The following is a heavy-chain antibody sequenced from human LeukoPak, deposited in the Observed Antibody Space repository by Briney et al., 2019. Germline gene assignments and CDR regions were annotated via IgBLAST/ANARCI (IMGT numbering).Heavy chain of an antibody. Sequence: PGGSLRLSCAASGFTFSSYWMHWVRQAPGKGLVWVSRINSDGGSTNYADSVKGRFTISRDNAKNTLYLQMNSLRAEDTAVYYCARGGYCSSTSCFLIDPWGQGTLVTVSS. J-gene: IGHJ5*02. CDR2: INSDGGST. CDR3: ARGGYCSSTSCFLIDP. V-gene: IGHV3-74*01. CDR1: GFTFSSYW. D-gene: IGHD2-2*01.